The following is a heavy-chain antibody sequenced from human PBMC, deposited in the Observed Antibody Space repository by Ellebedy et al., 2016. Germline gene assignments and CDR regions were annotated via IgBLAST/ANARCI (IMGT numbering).Heavy chain of an antibody. V-gene: IGHV5-51*01. J-gene: IGHJ4*02. CDR1: GYSFTSYW. Sequence: GESLKISCKGSGYSFTSYWISWVRQMPGKGLEWMGIIYPGDSDTRYSPSFQGQVTISADKSISTAYLQWSSLKASDTAMYYCARGWGSYGDYVDYFDYWGQGTLVTVSS. D-gene: IGHD4-17*01. CDR3: ARGWGSYGDYVDYFDY. CDR2: IYPGDSDT.